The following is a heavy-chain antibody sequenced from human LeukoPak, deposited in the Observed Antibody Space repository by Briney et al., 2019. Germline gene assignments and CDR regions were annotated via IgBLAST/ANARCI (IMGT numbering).Heavy chain of an antibody. V-gene: IGHV3-30*02. CDR1: GFTFRTYG. D-gene: IGHD3-10*01. CDR3: AKDYYGSGSLFDY. Sequence: GGSLRLSCAASGFTFRTYGMHWVRQAPGKGLEWVAFMRYDGSNEYYADSVKGRFTISGDNSKNTLYLQMNSLRAEDTAVYYCAKDYYGSGSLFDYWGQGTLVTVSS. CDR2: MRYDGSNE. J-gene: IGHJ4*02.